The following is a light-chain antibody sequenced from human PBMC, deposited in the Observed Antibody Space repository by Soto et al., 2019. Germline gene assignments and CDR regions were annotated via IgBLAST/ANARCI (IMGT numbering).Light chain of an antibody. CDR2: GAS. CDR3: QQYGGSPFT. Sequence: EIGLTQSPGTLSLSPGERATLSCRASQSVSSSYLAWYQQTPGQAPRLLIYGASSRATGIPDRFSGSGSGTDFTLTISRLEPEDFAVYYCQQYGGSPFTFGPGTKVDIK. J-gene: IGKJ3*01. CDR1: QSVSSSY. V-gene: IGKV3-20*01.